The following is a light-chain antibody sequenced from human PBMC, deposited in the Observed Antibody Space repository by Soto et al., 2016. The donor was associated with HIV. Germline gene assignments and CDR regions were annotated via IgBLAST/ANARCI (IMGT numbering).Light chain of an antibody. CDR2: AAS. J-gene: IGKJ1*01. V-gene: IGKV1-17*01. CDR1: QGIRKD. CDR3: LQHNGFPRS. Sequence: DIQLTQSPSSLSASVGDRVTITCQASQGIRKDLGWYHQKPGKAPQRLIQAASTLHSGAPSRFIGRGYGTEFTLTISSLQPEDFGTYYCLQHNGFPRSFGQGTRVEI.